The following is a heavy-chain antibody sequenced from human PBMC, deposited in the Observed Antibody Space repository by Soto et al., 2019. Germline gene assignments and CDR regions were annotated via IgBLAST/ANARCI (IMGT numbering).Heavy chain of an antibody. V-gene: IGHV2-5*02. CDR2: IYWDDDK. D-gene: IGHD6-19*01. Sequence: QITLKESGPTLVKPTQTLTLTCTFSGFSLTTDAVGVGWIRQPPGKALEWLALIYWDDDKRYSPSLKSRLTITKDASRNQVVLTLTNMDPADTATYYCAHVYWAXAGTRYYFDYWGQGTLVTVSS. J-gene: IGHJ4*02. CDR1: GFSLTTDAVG. CDR3: AHVYWAXAGTRYYFDY.